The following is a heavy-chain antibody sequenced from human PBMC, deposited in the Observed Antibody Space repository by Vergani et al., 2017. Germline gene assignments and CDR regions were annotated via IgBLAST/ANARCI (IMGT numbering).Heavy chain of an antibody. Sequence: VQLVQSGAEVKKPGESLKISCKGSGYSFTSYWIGWVRQMPGKGLEWMGIIYPGDSDTRYSPSFQGQVTISADKSISTAYLQWSSLKASDTAMYYCARGNYYDSSGYYRKKDAFDIWGQGTMVTVSS. D-gene: IGHD3-22*01. J-gene: IGHJ3*02. CDR3: ARGNYYDSSGYYRKKDAFDI. CDR2: IYPGDSDT. V-gene: IGHV5-51*01. CDR1: GYSFTSYW.